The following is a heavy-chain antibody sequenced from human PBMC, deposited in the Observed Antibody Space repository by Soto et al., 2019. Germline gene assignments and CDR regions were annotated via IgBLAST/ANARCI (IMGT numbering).Heavy chain of an antibody. J-gene: IGHJ4*02. Sequence: VSLRLSCAASGFTFRNYAMSWVRQAPGKGLEWISVISGSGDSTYYVDSVKGRFTVSRDNSKNTVYLEMNSLRGDDAAVYYCTKDKGPGPAVYYFDYWGQGTMVSVSA. CDR3: TKDKGPGPAVYYFDY. CDR1: GFTFRNYA. CDR2: ISGSGDST. V-gene: IGHV3-23*01. D-gene: IGHD6-19*01.